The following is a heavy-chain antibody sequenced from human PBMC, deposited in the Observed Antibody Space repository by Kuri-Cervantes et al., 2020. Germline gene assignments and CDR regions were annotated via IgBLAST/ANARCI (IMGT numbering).Heavy chain of an antibody. CDR2: ISAGGSGT. J-gene: IGHJ4*02. CDR1: GFTFNKYV. D-gene: IGHD6-6*01. Sequence: ETLSLTCAASGFTFNKYVVSWVRQAPGKGLEWVPVISAGGSGTYYADSVKGRFTISRDNSKNTLYLQMNSLRAEDTAVYYCAGHSSSGYWGQGTLVTVSS. CDR3: AGHSSSGY. V-gene: IGHV3-23*01.